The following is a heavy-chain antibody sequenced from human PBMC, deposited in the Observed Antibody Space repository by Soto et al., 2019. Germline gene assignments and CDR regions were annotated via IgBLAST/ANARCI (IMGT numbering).Heavy chain of an antibody. D-gene: IGHD2-15*01. CDR1: GGTFSSYA. J-gene: IGHJ5*02. CDR3: ARDHPWCSGGSCPREHLQQLGGAWFDP. V-gene: IGHV1-69*01. Sequence: QVQLVQSGAEVKKPGSSVKVSCKASGGTFSSYAISWVRQAPGQGLEWMGGIIPIFGTANYAQKFQGRVTITADESTSTAYMELSSLRSEDTAVYYCARDHPWCSGGSCPREHLQQLGGAWFDPWGQGTLVTVSS. CDR2: IIPIFGTA.